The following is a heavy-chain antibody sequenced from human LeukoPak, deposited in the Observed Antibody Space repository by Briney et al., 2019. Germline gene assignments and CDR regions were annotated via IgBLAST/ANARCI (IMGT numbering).Heavy chain of an antibody. D-gene: IGHD3-10*01. J-gene: IGHJ4*02. CDR2: IYYSGST. CDR1: GGSISSYY. Sequence: SETLSLTCTVSGGSISSYYWSWIRQPPGKGLEWIGYIYYSGSTNYNPSLKSRVTISVDTSKNQFSLKLSSVTAADTAVYYCARRGRMWFGELPYYFDYWGQGTLVTVSS. CDR3: ARRGRMWFGELPYYFDY. V-gene: IGHV4-59*08.